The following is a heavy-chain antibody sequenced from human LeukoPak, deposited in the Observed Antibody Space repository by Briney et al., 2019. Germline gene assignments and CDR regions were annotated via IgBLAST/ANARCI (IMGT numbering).Heavy chain of an antibody. J-gene: IGHJ4*02. Sequence: ASVKVSCKASGYTFTSYAMHWVRQAPGQRLEWMGWINAGNGNTKYSQKFQGRVTITRDTSTSTAYMELRSLRSDDTAVYYCARGGEGWLRLTHFDYWGQGTLVTVSS. V-gene: IGHV1-3*01. CDR1: GYTFTSYA. D-gene: IGHD5-12*01. CDR3: ARGGEGWLRLTHFDY. CDR2: INAGNGNT.